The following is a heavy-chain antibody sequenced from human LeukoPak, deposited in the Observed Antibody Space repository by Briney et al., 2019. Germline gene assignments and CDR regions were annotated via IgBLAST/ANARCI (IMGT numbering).Heavy chain of an antibody. D-gene: IGHD3-22*01. CDR1: GGTFSRYA. Sequence: SVKVSCKASGGTFSRYAISWVRQAPGQGLEWMGRIIPIFGTANYAQKFQGRVTITADKSTSTAYMELSSLRSEDTAVYYCARGAYYYDSSSFDYWGQGTLVTVSS. V-gene: IGHV1-69*06. J-gene: IGHJ4*02. CDR3: ARGAYYYDSSSFDY. CDR2: IIPIFGTA.